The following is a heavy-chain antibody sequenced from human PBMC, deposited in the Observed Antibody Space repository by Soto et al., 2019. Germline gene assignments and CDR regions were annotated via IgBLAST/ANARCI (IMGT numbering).Heavy chain of an antibody. J-gene: IGHJ5*02. V-gene: IGHV1-18*01. CDR1: GYTFTSYG. D-gene: IGHD2-8*01. CDR2: ISAYNGNT. Sequence: QVQLVQSGAEVKKPGASVKVSCKASGYTFTSYGISWVRQAPGQGLEWMGWISAYNGNTNYAQKLQGRVTMTTDTSTSTAYMELRSLRSDDTAVYYCARHIVLMMYAMRSWFDPWGQGTLVTISS. CDR3: ARHIVLMMYAMRSWFDP.